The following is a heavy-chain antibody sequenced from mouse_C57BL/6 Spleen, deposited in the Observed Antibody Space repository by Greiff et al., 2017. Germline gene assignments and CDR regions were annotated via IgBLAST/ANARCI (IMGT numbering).Heavy chain of an antibody. J-gene: IGHJ1*03. Sequence: DVKLQESGGGLVQPGGSLSLSCAASGFTFTDYYMSWVRQPPGKALEWLGFIRNKANGYTTEYSASVKGRFTISRDNSQSILYLQMNALRAEDSATYYCARYRDYGRYFDVWGTGTTVTVSS. CDR3: ARYRDYGRYFDV. V-gene: IGHV7-3*01. CDR1: GFTFTDYY. CDR2: IRNKANGYTT. D-gene: IGHD1-1*01.